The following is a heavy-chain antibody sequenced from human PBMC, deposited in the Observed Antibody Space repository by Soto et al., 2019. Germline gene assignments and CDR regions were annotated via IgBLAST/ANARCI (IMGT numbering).Heavy chain of an antibody. D-gene: IGHD2-15*01. CDR1: GYTFTSYG. V-gene: IGHV1-18*01. Sequence: QVQLVQSGAEVKKPGASVKVSCKASGYTFTSYGISWVRQSPGQGLAWMGWISGYNANTNDAQTLQTRVTMTTDTSTNTAYMELRSLRSADTAVYFCARAARKAVFRRAFNYWGQGTLVTVSS. CDR3: ARAARKAVFRRAFNY. CDR2: ISGYNANT. J-gene: IGHJ4*02.